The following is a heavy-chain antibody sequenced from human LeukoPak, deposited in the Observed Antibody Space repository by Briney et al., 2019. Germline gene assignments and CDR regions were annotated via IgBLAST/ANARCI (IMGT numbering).Heavy chain of an antibody. D-gene: IGHD1-14*01. J-gene: IGHJ4*02. CDR2: ISSSSSYI. Sequence: GGSLRLSCAASGFSLSSHAMSWVRQAPGKGLEWVSSISSSSSYIYYADSVKGRFTISRDNAKNSLYLQMNSLRAEDTAVYYCASGTTPRPGGGQGTLVTVSS. CDR3: ASGTTPRPG. V-gene: IGHV3-21*01. CDR1: GFSLSSHA.